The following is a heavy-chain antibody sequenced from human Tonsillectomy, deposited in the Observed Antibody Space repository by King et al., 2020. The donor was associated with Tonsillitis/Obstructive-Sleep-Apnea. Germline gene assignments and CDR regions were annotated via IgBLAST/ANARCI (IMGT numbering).Heavy chain of an antibody. CDR2: INVDGTTT. CDR1: GFTFSRYW. V-gene: IGHV3-74*01. D-gene: IGHD4-23*01. CDR3: AKVVASGGNSGFDY. J-gene: IGHJ4*02. Sequence: VQLVESGGGQVQPGGSLRLSCAASGFTFSRYWMHWVRQVPGRGLEWVSRINVDGTTTAYADSVRGRFTISRDNAKNTLYLEMNSLTAEDTAVYSCAKVVASGGNSGFDYWGRGTLVTVSS.